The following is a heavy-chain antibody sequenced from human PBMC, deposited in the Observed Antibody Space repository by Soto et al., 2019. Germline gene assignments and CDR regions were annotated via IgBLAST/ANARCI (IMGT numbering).Heavy chain of an antibody. CDR3: ARLGDWSVFQH. V-gene: IGHV4-39*01. CDR2: ISYTGSS. CDR1: GGSISSSTYY. Sequence: QVQLQESGPGLVKPSETLSLTCTVSGGSISSSTYYWGWIRQSPGKGLEWIGTISYTGSSYYNPSLKSRVTISRDTSKNQYSLHLSSVTAADSATYHCARLGDWSVFQHWGQGTLVTVSS. J-gene: IGHJ1*01. D-gene: IGHD2-21*02.